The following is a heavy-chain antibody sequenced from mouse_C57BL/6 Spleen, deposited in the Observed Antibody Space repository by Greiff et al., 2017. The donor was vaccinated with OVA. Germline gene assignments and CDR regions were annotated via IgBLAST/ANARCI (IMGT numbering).Heavy chain of an antibody. D-gene: IGHD2-3*01. CDR3: AKRGIYDGYYYYAMDY. Sequence: VQLQQSGPGLVQPSQSLSITCTVSGFSLTSYGVHWVRQPPGKGLEWLGVIWSGGSTDYNAAFISRLSISKDNSKSQVFFKMNRLQADDTAIYYCAKRGIYDGYYYYAMDYWGQGTSVTVSS. CDR1: GFSLTSYG. J-gene: IGHJ4*01. V-gene: IGHV2-4*01. CDR2: IWSGGST.